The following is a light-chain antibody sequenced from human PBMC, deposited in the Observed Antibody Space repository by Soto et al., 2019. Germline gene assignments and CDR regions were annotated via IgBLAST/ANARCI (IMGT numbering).Light chain of an antibody. J-gene: IGKJ1*01. CDR1: QSVRTN. V-gene: IGKV3-15*01. CDR2: GAS. CDR3: QQYNDNWPT. Sequence: EILMTQYPDTLSVSAGETVTLSCRASQSVRTNLAWYQHKPGQSPRLLIYGASNRATGFPARFSGSGSGTEFTLTISRLQSEDFAVYYCQQYNDNWPTFGQGTKV.